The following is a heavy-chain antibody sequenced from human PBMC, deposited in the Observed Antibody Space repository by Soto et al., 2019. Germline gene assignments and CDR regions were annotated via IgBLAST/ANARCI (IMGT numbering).Heavy chain of an antibody. D-gene: IGHD6-19*01. CDR1: GYTFSSNG. V-gene: IGHV1-18*04. Sequence: QVQLVPSGAEVKKPGASVKVSCKASGYTFSSNGVSWVRQAPGQGLEWMGWISTFNGNAHYAQKFQGRVTMTTDTSTNTAYMELGSLNSDDTAVYYCARLNGYSSGWYDYWGQGTLVTVSS. CDR3: ARLNGYSSGWYDY. J-gene: IGHJ4*02. CDR2: ISTFNGNA.